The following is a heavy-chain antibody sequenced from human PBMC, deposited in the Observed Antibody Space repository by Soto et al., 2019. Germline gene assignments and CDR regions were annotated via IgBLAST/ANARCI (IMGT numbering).Heavy chain of an antibody. CDR1: GFTFGAYY. CDR3: ARYATSIRGYGF. Sequence: PGGSLRLSFAASGFTFGAYYMNWVRQAPGKGLEWLSYINHDSTDINYADSVRGRFTISRDNAQNSLFLQMSSLRADDTAVYYCARYATSIRGYGFWGQGTLVTVSS. V-gene: IGHV3-11*03. J-gene: IGHJ4*02. D-gene: IGHD2-15*01. CDR2: INHDSTDI.